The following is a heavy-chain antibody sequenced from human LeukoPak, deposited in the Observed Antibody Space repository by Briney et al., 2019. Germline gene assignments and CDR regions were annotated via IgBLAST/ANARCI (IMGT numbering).Heavy chain of an antibody. CDR3: ARDLRYYDSSGYYWDY. J-gene: IGHJ4*02. Sequence: GASVKVSCKASGGTFSSYAISWVRQAPGQGLEWMGGIIPIFGTANYAQKFQGRVTITADESTSTAYMELSSLRSEDTAVYYCARDLRYYDSSGYYWDYWGQGTLVTVSS. CDR2: IIPIFGTA. D-gene: IGHD3-22*01. V-gene: IGHV1-69*13. CDR1: GGTFSSYA.